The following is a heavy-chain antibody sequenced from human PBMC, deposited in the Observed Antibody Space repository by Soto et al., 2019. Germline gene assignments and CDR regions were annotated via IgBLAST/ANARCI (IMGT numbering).Heavy chain of an antibody. CDR1: GFNFRTTA. CDR3: AADPYYYDSSDYYSFDQ. Sequence: QMQLVQSGPEVRKPGTSVKVSCKASGFNFRTTAMQWVRQARGQRLEWIGWIVVGTGNTNYAQNFQGRVTITRDMSTSTAYMDVSSLRSEDTAVYYCAADPYYYDSSDYYSFDQWGQGTLVTVSS. J-gene: IGHJ4*02. D-gene: IGHD3-22*01. CDR2: IVVGTGNT. V-gene: IGHV1-58*02.